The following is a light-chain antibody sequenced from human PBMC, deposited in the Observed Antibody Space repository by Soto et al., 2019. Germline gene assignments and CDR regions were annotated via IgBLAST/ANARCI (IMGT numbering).Light chain of an antibody. CDR2: GAS. CDR1: QSVSSK. J-gene: IGKJ1*01. CDR3: QQYNNWPRT. V-gene: IGKV3-15*01. Sequence: EIVMTQSPATLSVSPGERATLSCRASQSVSSKLAWYQQKPGQAPRLLIYGASTRATGIPARFSGSGSGKEFTFTISSLQSEDFAVYYCQQYNNWPRTFGQGTKVEIK.